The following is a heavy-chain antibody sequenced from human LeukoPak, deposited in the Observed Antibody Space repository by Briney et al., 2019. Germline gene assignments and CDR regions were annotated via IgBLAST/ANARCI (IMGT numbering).Heavy chain of an antibody. CDR1: GFTFSRYW. Sequence: GGSLRLSCVASGFTFSRYWMHWVRQAPGKGLVWVSRINSDGSSRNYADSVKGRFTISRDNAKNTLYLQMNSLRAEDTAVYYCARGLGYTYAYGDDFDYWGQGTLVTVSS. J-gene: IGHJ4*02. V-gene: IGHV3-74*01. D-gene: IGHD5-18*01. CDR2: INSDGSSR. CDR3: ARGLGYTYAYGDDFDY.